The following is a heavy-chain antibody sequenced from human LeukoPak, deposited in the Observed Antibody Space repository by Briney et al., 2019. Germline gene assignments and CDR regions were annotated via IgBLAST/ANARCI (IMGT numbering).Heavy chain of an antibody. CDR2: IYSGGST. CDR1: GFTVSSNY. J-gene: IGHJ2*01. Sequence: GVSLRLSCAASGFTVSSNYMSWVRQAPGKGLEWVSVIYSGGSTYYADSVKGRFTISRDNSKNTLYLQMNSLRAEDTAVYYCARDKVACSSTSCHYWYFDLWGRGTLVTVSS. V-gene: IGHV3-53*01. CDR3: ARDKVACSSTSCHYWYFDL. D-gene: IGHD2-2*01.